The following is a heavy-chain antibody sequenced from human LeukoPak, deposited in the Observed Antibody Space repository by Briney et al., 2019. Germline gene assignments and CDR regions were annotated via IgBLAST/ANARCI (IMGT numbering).Heavy chain of an antibody. Sequence: GGSLRLSCAASGFTFSTFAMSWVRQAPGKGLEWVSFSDSVKGRFTISRDNSKNTLYLQMNSLRAEDTAVYYCARRAGAYSHPYDYWGQGTLVTVSS. CDR3: ARRAGAYSHPYDY. V-gene: IGHV3-53*01. CDR1: GFTFSTFA. J-gene: IGHJ4*02. D-gene: IGHD4/OR15-4a*01.